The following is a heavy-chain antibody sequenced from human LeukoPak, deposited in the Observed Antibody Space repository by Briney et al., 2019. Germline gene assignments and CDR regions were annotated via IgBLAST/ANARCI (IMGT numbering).Heavy chain of an antibody. CDR3: AIGAWFAP. CDR1: GGSFSGYY. J-gene: IGHJ5*02. CDR2: INHSGST. Sequence: SETLSLTCAVYGGSFSGYYWSWIRQPPGKGLEWIGEINHSGSTNYNPSLKSRVTISVDTSKNQFSLKLSSVTAADTAVYYCAIGAWFAPWGQGTLVIVSS. V-gene: IGHV4-34*01.